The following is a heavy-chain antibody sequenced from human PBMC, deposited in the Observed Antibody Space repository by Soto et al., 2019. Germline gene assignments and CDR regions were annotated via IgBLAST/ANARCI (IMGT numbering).Heavy chain of an antibody. Sequence: HGESLKISCKGSGYSFTSYWIGWVRQLPGKGLEWMGIIYPGDSDTRYSPSFQGQVTISADKSISTAYLQWSSLKASDTAMYYCASGGYSSSGKSWFDPWGQGTLVTVSS. CDR3: ASGGYSSSGKSWFDP. V-gene: IGHV5-51*01. CDR1: GYSFTSYW. CDR2: IYPGDSDT. J-gene: IGHJ5*02. D-gene: IGHD6-6*01.